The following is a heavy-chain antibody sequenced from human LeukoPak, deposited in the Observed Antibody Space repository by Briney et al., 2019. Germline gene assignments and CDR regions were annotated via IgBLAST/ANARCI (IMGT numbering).Heavy chain of an antibody. Sequence: GGSLRLSCAASGFTFNTYTMQWVRQAPGKGLGWVANIQSDGNEKNYIDSVQGRFTISRDNAKTSLYLQMNSLRAEDTAVYYCASTYFNDLDYYDSSGYYRPGPFDYWGQGTLVTVSS. D-gene: IGHD3-22*01. CDR1: GFTFNTYT. CDR2: IQSDGNEK. CDR3: ASTYFNDLDYYDSSGYYRPGPFDY. J-gene: IGHJ4*02. V-gene: IGHV3-7*01.